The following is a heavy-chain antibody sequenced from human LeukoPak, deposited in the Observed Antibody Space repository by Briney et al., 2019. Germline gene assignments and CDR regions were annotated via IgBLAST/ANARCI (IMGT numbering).Heavy chain of an antibody. J-gene: IGHJ4*02. D-gene: IGHD3-3*01. CDR2: IWFDGSNE. V-gene: IGHV3-30*02. CDR3: AKEYYDFWSGLPEALYYFDY. Sequence: GGSLRLSCTASGFNFSYYAMHWVRQAPGKGLAWVALIWFDGSNEYYEDSVKGRFTISRDNSKNTLYLQMNSLRAEDTAVYYCAKEYYDFWSGLPEALYYFDYWGQGTLVTVSS. CDR1: GFNFSYYA.